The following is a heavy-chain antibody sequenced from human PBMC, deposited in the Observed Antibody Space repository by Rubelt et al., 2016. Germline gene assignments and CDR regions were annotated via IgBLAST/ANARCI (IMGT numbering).Heavy chain of an antibody. CDR2: GST. J-gene: IGHJ4*02. CDR3: ARAGSITMVRGVIRKLDY. Sequence: GSTYYNPSLKSRVTISVDTSKNQFSLKLSSVTAADTAVYYCARAGSITMVRGVIRKLDYWGQGTLVTVSS. D-gene: IGHD3-10*01. V-gene: IGHV4-31*02.